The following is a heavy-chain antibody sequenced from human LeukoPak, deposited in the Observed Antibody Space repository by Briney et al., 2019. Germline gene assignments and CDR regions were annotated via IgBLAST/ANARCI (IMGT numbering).Heavy chain of an antibody. J-gene: IGHJ4*02. CDR2: ISYDGSNK. CDR3: ARGSAAGIFDY. V-gene: IGHV3-30*04. Sequence: PGRSLRLSCAASGFTFSSYAMHWVRQAPGKGLEWVAVISYDGSNKYYADSAKGRFTISRDNSKNTLYLQMNSLRAEDTAVYYCARGSAAGIFDYWGQGTLVTVSS. CDR1: GFTFSSYA. D-gene: IGHD6-13*01.